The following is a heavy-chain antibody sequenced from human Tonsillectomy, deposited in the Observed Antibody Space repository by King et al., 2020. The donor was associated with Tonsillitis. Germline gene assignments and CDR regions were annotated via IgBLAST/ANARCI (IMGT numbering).Heavy chain of an antibody. D-gene: IGHD4-11*01. CDR3: ASITVTYYFEY. CDR1: GGSISSSNNY. Sequence: QLQESGPGLVKPSETLSLTCTVSGGSISSSNNYWGWIRQPPGKGLEWIGNIYYSGITYYNPSLESRVTISVDTSKNQFSLKLSSVTAADTAVYYCASITVTYYFEYWGQGTLSPSLQ. V-gene: IGHV4-39*01. CDR2: IYYSGIT. J-gene: IGHJ4*02.